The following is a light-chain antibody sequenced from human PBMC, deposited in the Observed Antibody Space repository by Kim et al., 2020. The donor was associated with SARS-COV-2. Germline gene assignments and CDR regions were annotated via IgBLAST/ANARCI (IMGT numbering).Light chain of an antibody. J-gene: IGLJ2*01. CDR2: RND. CDR3: ATWDDSLNGPV. Sequence: QSVLTQPPSASGTPGQRVTISCSGSSSNIGRNNVNWYQQVPGRAPKLLIYRNDEWPSGVPKRFSGSKSGTSASLAISGLQSDDEADYYCATWDDSLNGPVFGGGTQLTVL. V-gene: IGLV1-44*01. CDR1: SSNIGRNN.